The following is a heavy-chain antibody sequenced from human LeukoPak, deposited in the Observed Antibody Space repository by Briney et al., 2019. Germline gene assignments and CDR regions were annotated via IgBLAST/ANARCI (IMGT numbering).Heavy chain of an antibody. CDR3: AREWN. CDR1: GFTFRADW. V-gene: IGHV3-7*01. CDR2: INHNGEEK. Sequence: GGSLRLSCVASGFTFRADWMSWGRQAPGKGPEWGSNINHNGEEKYYVDSVKGRFTISTDNAKNPLYLQMNSLRAEDTAVYYCAREWNWGQGSLVTVSS. J-gene: IGHJ4*02.